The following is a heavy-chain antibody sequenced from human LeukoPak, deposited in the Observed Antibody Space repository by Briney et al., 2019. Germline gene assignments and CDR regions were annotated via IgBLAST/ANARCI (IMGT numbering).Heavy chain of an antibody. D-gene: IGHD2-15*01. J-gene: IGHJ4*02. CDR2: INHSGST. Sequence: SETLSLTCTVSGGSIYSYYWSWIRQPPGKGLEWIGEINHSGSTNYNPSLKSRVTISVDTSKNQFSLKLSSVTAADTAVYYCARGLSAIVYWGQGTLVTVSS. V-gene: IGHV4-34*01. CDR3: ARGLSAIVY. CDR1: GGSIYSYY.